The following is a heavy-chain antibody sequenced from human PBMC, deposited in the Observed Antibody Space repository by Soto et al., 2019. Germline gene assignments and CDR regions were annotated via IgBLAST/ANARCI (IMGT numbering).Heavy chain of an antibody. J-gene: IGHJ4*02. V-gene: IGHV3-15*01. Sequence: PGGSLRLSCATSGFTFNKAWVGWVRQAPGKGLEWVGRILSKTDGGTTDYAAPVKGRFTISRDDSKSTLYLQMNSLQTEDTAFSYCTTDSGVSPYSFDYWGLGTMVSVSS. CDR1: GFTFNKAW. CDR2: ILSKTDGGTT. D-gene: IGHD5-12*01. CDR3: TTDSGVSPYSFDY.